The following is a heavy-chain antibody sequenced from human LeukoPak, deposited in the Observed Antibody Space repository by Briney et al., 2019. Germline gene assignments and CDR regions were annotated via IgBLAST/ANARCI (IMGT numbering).Heavy chain of an antibody. D-gene: IGHD2-8*02. V-gene: IGHV1-46*01. J-gene: IGHJ4*02. CDR2: INPTGSST. CDR1: GYTLTNYY. CDR3: AREESGGYFDY. Sequence: ASVKVSCKASGYTLTNYYMHWVRQAPGQGLGWMGLINPTGSSTNYAQKFRGRVTMTRDTSTSTVYMELSSLRSEDTAVYYCAREESGGYFDYWGQGTLVTVSS.